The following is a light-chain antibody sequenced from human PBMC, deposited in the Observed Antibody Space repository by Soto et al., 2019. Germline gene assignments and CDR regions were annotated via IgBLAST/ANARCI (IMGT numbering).Light chain of an antibody. CDR3: QSYDSSYVV. CDR2: EDN. Sequence: LTQPHSVSESPGKTVTISCTRSSGSIASNYVQWYQQRPGSAPTTVIYEDNQRPSGVPDRFSGSIDSSSNSASLTISGLKNEDEADYYCQSYDSSYVVFGGGTKLTVL. V-gene: IGLV6-57*03. J-gene: IGLJ2*01. CDR1: SGSIASNY.